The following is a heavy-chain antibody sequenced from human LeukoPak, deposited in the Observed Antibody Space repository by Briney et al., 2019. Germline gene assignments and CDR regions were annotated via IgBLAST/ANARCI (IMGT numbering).Heavy chain of an antibody. V-gene: IGHV4-34*01. CDR1: GGSFSACY. CDR3: ARGRGARSSRWYNWFDP. CDR2: INHSGST. Sequence: SETLSLTCAVYGGSFSACYWSWIRQPPGKGQEWIGEINHSGSTNYNPSLKSRVTISIDTSKNQFSLEMSSVTAADTAVYYCARGRGARSSRWYNWFDPWGQGTLVTASS. D-gene: IGHD6-13*01. J-gene: IGHJ5*02.